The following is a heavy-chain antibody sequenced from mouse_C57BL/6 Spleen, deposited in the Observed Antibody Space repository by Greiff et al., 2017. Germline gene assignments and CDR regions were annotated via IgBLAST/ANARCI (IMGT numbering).Heavy chain of an antibody. J-gene: IGHJ4*01. D-gene: IGHD2-5*01. CDR2: IWSGGST. CDR1: GFSLTSYG. V-gene: IGHV2-2*01. Sequence: QVQLKESGPGLVQPSQSLSITCTVSGFSLTSYGVHWVRQSPGKGLEWLGVIWSGGSTDYNAAFISRLSISKDNSKSQVFFKMNSLQADDTAIYYCARGYSNPYAMDYWGQGTSVTVSS. CDR3: ARGYSNPYAMDY.